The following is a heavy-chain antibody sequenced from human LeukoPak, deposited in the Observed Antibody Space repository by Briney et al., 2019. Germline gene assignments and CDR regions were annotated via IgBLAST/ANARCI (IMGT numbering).Heavy chain of an antibody. V-gene: IGHV4-59*01. CDR3: ARGSAIAVVGIRDDDAFDI. Sequence: SETLSLTCTVSGCSISSYYWSWIRQPPGKGLEWIGYIYYSGSTNYNPSLKSRVTISVDTSKNQFSLKLSSVTAADTAVYYCARGSAIAVVGIRDDDAFDIWGQGTMVTVSS. J-gene: IGHJ3*02. D-gene: IGHD6-19*01. CDR1: GCSISSYY. CDR2: IYYSGST.